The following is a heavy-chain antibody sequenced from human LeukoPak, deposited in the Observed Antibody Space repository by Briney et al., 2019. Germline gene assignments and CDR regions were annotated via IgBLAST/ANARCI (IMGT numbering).Heavy chain of an antibody. Sequence: GESLKISCKGSGYSFTSYWIGWVRQMPGKGLEWMGIIYPGDSDTGYSPSLQGQVTISADKSISTAYLQWSSLKASDTGIYYCARLQITRATLNCLDPRGRGTLVTVSS. V-gene: IGHV5-51*01. CDR2: IYPGDSDT. CDR3: ARLQITRATLNCLDP. J-gene: IGHJ5*02. D-gene: IGHD1-20*01. CDR1: GYSFTSYW.